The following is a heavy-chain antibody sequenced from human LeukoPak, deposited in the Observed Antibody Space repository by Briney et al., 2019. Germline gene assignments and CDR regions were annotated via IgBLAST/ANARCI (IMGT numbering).Heavy chain of an antibody. J-gene: IGHJ4*02. CDR2: ISGSGGST. CDR1: GFTFSSYA. V-gene: IGHV3-23*01. D-gene: IGHD5-18*01. Sequence: PGGSLRLSCAASGFTFSSYAMSWVRQAPGKGLEWVSAISGSGGSTYYADSVKGRFTISRDDSKNTLYLQMNSLRAEDTAVYYCAKKLWLPGSIDYWGQGTLVTVSS. CDR3: AKKLWLPGSIDY.